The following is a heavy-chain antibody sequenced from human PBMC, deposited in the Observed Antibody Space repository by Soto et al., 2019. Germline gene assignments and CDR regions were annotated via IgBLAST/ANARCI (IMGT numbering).Heavy chain of an antibody. J-gene: IGHJ4*02. CDR3: AKEIRAYSSSWSFDY. CDR2: ISYDGSIQ. D-gene: IGHD6-13*01. Sequence: SLRLSCAASGFTFSSYGMHWVRQAPGEGLEWVVVISYDGSIQYYTDSAKGRFTISRDNSKSTLYLQMNSLRAEDTAVYYCAKEIRAYSSSWSFDYWGQGTLVTVSS. V-gene: IGHV3-30*18. CDR1: GFTFSSYG.